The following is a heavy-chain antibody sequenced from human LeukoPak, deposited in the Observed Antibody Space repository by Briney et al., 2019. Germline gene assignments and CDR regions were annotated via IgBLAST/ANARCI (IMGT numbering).Heavy chain of an antibody. D-gene: IGHD6-6*01. CDR1: GGSISSASFY. V-gene: IGHV4-39*07. CDR3: AGEAARTHFDY. Sequence: SSETLSLTCTVSGGSISSASFYWGWIRQPPGKGLEWIGRIYYSGGTSYKPSLESRVTISVDTSKNQFSLKLSSVTAADTAVYYCAGEAARTHFDYWGQGTLVTVSS. J-gene: IGHJ4*02. CDR2: IYYSGGT.